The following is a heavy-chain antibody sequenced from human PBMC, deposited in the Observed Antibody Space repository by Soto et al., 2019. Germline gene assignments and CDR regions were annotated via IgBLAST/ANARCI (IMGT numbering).Heavy chain of an antibody. CDR1: GYSISSGYY. CDR2: IYHSGST. D-gene: IGHD5-12*01. CDR3: ARMTRMATIKRYFDY. J-gene: IGHJ4*02. Sequence: SETLSLTCAVSGYSISSGYYWGWIRQPPGKGLEWIGSIYHSGSTYYNPSLKSRVTISVDTSKNQFSLKLSSVTAADTAVYYCARMTRMATIKRYFDYWGQGTLVTVSS. V-gene: IGHV4-38-2*01.